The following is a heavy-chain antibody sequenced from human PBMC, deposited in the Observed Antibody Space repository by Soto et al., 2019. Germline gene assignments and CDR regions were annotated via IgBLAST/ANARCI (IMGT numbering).Heavy chain of an antibody. CDR2: IYHSGSA. D-gene: IGHD4-17*01. V-gene: IGHV4-4*02. CDR3: ARRRDYGDYSSLDY. Sequence: QVQLQESGPGLVKPSGTLSLSCAVSGGYITTSNWWSWVRQSPGKGLEWIGEIYHSGSAYYNPSLKSRATITVDKSKNNFSLNLRSVTAADTAVYYCARRRDYGDYSSLDYWGQGTLVTVSS. CDR1: GGYITTSNW. J-gene: IGHJ4*02.